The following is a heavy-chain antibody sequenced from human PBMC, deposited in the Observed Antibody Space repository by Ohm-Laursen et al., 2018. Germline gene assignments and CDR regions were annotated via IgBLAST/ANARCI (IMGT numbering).Heavy chain of an antibody. J-gene: IGHJ6*02. CDR1: GFTFDDYA. D-gene: IGHD2-15*01. CDR2: ISWNSGSI. Sequence: RLSCAASGFTFDDYAMHWVRQAPGKGLEWVSGISWNSGSIGYADSVKGRFTISRDNAKNSLYLQMNSLRAEDTAVYYCAKDVGSRNYGMDVWGQGTTVTVSS. CDR3: AKDVGSRNYGMDV. V-gene: IGHV3-9*01.